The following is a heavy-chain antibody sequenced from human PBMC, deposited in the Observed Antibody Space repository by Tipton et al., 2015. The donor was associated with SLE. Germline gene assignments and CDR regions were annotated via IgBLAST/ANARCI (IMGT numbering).Heavy chain of an antibody. Sequence: GSLRLSCEGFGFTFSSYWMHWVRHAPGEGLMWVSRINSDGSSTRYADSVKGRFTISRDNAKNTLHLQMNSLRADDTAVYYCAKGVVVAGFGMDVWGQGTTVTVSS. D-gene: IGHD2-15*01. V-gene: IGHV3-74*01. CDR1: GFTFSSYW. CDR2: INSDGSST. CDR3: AKGVVVAGFGMDV. J-gene: IGHJ6*02.